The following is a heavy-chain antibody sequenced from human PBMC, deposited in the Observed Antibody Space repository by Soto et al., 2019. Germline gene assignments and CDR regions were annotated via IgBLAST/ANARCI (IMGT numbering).Heavy chain of an antibody. J-gene: IGHJ4*02. CDR2: ISDSGSTM. D-gene: IGHD4-17*01. CDR1: GFSFSSFE. V-gene: IGHV3-48*03. Sequence: DVILVESGGGLARPGGSLRLSCATSGFSFSSFEMIWVRQAPGKGLEWISYISDSGSTMYYADSVKGRFTISRDNAMNSLYLQMGRLRVEETPLYYCARSTVTPNWGQGTQVTVPT. CDR3: ARSTVTPN.